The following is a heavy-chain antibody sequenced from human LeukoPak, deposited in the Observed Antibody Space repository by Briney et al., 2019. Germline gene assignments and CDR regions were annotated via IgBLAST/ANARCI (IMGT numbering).Heavy chain of an antibody. V-gene: IGHV1-18*01. CDR3: ARAVTPGHSGYFDY. CDR1: GYTFTSYG. J-gene: IGHJ4*02. D-gene: IGHD3-10*01. CDR2: ISAYNGNT. Sequence: ASEKVSCKASGYTFTSYGISWVRQAPGQGLEWMGWISAYNGNTNFAQKLQGRVTMTTDTSTSTAYMELRSLRSDDTAVYYCARAVTPGHSGYFDYWGQGTLVTVSS.